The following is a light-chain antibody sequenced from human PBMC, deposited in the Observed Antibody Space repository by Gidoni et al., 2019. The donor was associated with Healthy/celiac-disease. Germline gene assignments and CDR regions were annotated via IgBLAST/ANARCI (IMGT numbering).Light chain of an antibody. V-gene: IGKV1-13*02. CDR1: QGISSA. CDR3: QQFNSYPLLT. J-gene: IGKJ4*01. Sequence: AIQLTQSPSSLSASVGDRVTITCRASQGISSALAWYQQKPGKAPKLLIYDASSLESGVPSRFSGSGSGTDFSLTISSLQPEDFATYYCQQFNSYPLLTFGGGTKVEIK. CDR2: DAS.